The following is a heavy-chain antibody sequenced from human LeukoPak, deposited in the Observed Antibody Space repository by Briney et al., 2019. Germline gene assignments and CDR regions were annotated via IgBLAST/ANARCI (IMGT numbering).Heavy chain of an antibody. CDR1: GGTFSSYA. CDR2: IIPIFGTA. J-gene: IGHJ4*02. V-gene: IGHV1-69*05. CDR3: ARVDLWGQGDFRYY. D-gene: IGHD2/OR15-2a*01. Sequence: SVKVSCKASGGTFSSYAISWVRQAPGQGLEWMGGIIPIFGTANYAQKFQGRVTITTDESTSTAYMELSSLRSEDTAVYYCARVDLWGQGDFRYYWGQGTLVTVSS.